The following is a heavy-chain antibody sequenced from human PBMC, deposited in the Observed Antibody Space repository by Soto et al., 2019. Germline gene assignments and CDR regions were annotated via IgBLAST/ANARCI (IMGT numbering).Heavy chain of an antibody. CDR2: IYSSGNA. V-gene: IGHV4-4*07. CDR1: GDSISGYY. J-gene: IGHJ3*01. CDR3: ARGDVFDL. Sequence: QVQLQESGPGLVKPSETVSLICTVSGDSISGYYWSWIRQPAGKGLEWIGRIYSSGNANYNPSLTRRVRMSVDMSKNQFSLKVTSVTAADTAMYYCARGDVFDLWGQGTKVTVSS.